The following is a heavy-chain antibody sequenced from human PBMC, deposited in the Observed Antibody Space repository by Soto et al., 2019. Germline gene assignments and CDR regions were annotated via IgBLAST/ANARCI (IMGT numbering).Heavy chain of an antibody. CDR2: IYYSGSN. V-gene: IGHV4-31*03. D-gene: IGHD2-2*01. CDR1: GGSISSGGYY. Sequence: QVQLQESGPGLVKPSQTLSLTCTVSGGSISSGGYYWSWIRQHPGKGLEWIGYIYYSGSNYYNPSLKSRVTISVDTSKNQFSLKLSSVTAADTAVYYCARELYCSSTSCYARTGAFDIWGQGTMVTVSS. CDR3: ARELYCSSTSCYARTGAFDI. J-gene: IGHJ3*02.